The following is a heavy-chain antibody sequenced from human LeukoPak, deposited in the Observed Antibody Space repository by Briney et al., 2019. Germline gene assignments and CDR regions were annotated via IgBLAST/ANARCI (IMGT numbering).Heavy chain of an antibody. J-gene: IGHJ3*02. CDR3: ARVGFFARAFDI. CDR1: GFTFSSYG. CDR2: ISSNGGST. Sequence: GGSLRLSCAASGFTFSSYGMHWVRQAPGKGLEYVSAISSNGGSTYYANSVKGRFTISRDNSKNTVYLQMGSLRAEDTAVYYCARVGFFARAFDIWGQGTMVTVSS. V-gene: IGHV3-64*01. D-gene: IGHD2/OR15-2a*01.